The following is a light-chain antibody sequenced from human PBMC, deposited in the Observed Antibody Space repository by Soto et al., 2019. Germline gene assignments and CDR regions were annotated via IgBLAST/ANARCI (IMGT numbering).Light chain of an antibody. CDR2: EVS. J-gene: IGLJ1*01. CDR1: SIDVGGYNY. V-gene: IGLV2-14*03. CDR3: SSYTSTTTRV. Sequence: QSALTQPASVSGSPGQSITISCTGTSIDVGGYNYVSWYQQHPGKGPKLMIYEVSNRPSGVSNRFSGSKSGNTATLTISGLQAEDEADYYCSSYTSTTTRVFXTGTKVTVL.